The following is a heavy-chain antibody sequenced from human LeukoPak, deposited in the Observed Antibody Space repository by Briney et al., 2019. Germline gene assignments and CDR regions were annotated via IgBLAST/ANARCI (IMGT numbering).Heavy chain of an antibody. CDR2: INHSGST. CDR3: ARERYCSSTSCPNFDY. CDR1: GGSFSGYY. D-gene: IGHD2-2*01. J-gene: IGHJ4*02. Sequence: SETLSLTCAVYGGSFSGYYWSWIRQPPGKGLEWIGEINHSGSTNYNPSLKGRVTISVDTSKNQFSLKLSSVTAADTAVYYCARERYCSSTSCPNFDYWGQGTLVTVSS. V-gene: IGHV4-34*01.